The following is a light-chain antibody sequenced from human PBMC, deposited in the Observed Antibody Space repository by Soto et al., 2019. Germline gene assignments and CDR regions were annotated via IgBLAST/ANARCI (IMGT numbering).Light chain of an antibody. CDR1: QSINNY. V-gene: IGKV1-5*03. Sequence: DIQLTQSPSTLSASVGDRVTISCRASQSINNYLAWYQQKPGKAPKLLIYKASTLESGVPSTFNGSGSGTEFSLTISSLQPDDFATYYCQQYGNLWTFGQGTKVEIK. J-gene: IGKJ1*01. CDR3: QQYGNLWT. CDR2: KAS.